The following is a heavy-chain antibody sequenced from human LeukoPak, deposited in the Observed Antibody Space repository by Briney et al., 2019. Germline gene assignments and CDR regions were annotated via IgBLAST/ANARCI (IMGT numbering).Heavy chain of an antibody. CDR3: ARQIGGPFANAFDI. V-gene: IGHV1-69*06. J-gene: IGHJ3*02. CDR1: GGTFSSYA. Sequence: SVKVSCKASGGTFSSYAISWVRQAPGQGLEWMGGIIPIFGTANYAQKFQGRVTITADKSTSTAYMELSSLRSEDTAVYYCARQIGGPFANAFDIWGQGTMVTVSS. CDR2: IIPIFGTA. D-gene: IGHD3-3*01.